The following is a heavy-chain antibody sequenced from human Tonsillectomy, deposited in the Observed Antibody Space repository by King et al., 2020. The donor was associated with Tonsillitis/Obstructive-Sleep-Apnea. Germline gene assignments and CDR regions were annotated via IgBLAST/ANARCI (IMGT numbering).Heavy chain of an antibody. V-gene: IGHV3-30*18. CDR3: TKDDPSTMVRGVPYYYYGMDV. CDR2: ISYDGSNK. CDR1: GFTFSHYG. J-gene: IGHJ6*02. D-gene: IGHD3-10*01. Sequence: VQLVESGGGVVQPGRSLRLSCAASGFTFSHYGMHWVRQAPGEGLEWVAVISYDGSNKYYGDSVKGRFTISRDNSKNTLYLQVNSLRAEDTAVYYCTKDDPSTMVRGVPYYYYGMDVWGQGTTVTVSS.